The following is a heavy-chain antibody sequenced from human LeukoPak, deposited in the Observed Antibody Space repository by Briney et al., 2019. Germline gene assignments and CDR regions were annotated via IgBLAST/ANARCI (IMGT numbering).Heavy chain of an antibody. CDR1: GGSISSYF. V-gene: IGHV4-4*07. CDR2: ISTTETT. Sequence: SETLSLTCTVSGGSISSYFWTWIRQPAGKGLEWIGRISTTETTHYSPSLKNRANMSVDTSKNQFSLKMTSVTAADTAIYYCAREDSASGRGLGSWGQGTLVTVSS. CDR3: AREDSASGRGLGS. J-gene: IGHJ5*02. D-gene: IGHD3-10*01.